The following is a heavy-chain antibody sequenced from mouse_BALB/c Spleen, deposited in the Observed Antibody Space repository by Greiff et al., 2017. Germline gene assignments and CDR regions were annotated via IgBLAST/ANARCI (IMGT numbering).Heavy chain of an antibody. J-gene: IGHJ2*01. CDR2: IRSKSNNYAT. CDR1: GFTFNTYA. D-gene: IGHD1-2*01. Sequence: EVKLMESGGGLVQPKGSLKLSCAASGFTFNTYAMNWVRQAPGKGLEWVARIRSKSNNYATYYADSVKDRCTISRDDSQNMLYLQMNNLKTEDTAMYYCVRHHYGLDYWGQGTTLTVSA. V-gene: IGHV10-1*02. CDR3: VRHHYGLDY.